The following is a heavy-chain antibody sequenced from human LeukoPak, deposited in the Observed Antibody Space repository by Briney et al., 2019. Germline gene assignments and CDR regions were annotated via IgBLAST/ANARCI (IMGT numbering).Heavy chain of an antibody. CDR3: AMSGATSNYYYGMDV. CDR1: GFTVSSNY. CDR2: IYSGGST. D-gene: IGHD1-26*01. J-gene: IGHJ6*02. V-gene: IGHV3-53*01. Sequence: GGSLRLSCAASGFTVSSNYMSWVRQAPGKGLEWVSVIYSGGSTYYADSVKGRFTISRDNSKNTLYLQMNSLRAEDTAVYYRAMSGATSNYYYGMDVWGQGTTVTVSS.